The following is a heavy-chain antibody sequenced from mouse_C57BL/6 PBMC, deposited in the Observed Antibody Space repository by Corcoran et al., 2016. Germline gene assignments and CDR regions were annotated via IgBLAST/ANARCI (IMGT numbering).Heavy chain of an antibody. D-gene: IGHD2-5*01. CDR2: IFPGSGST. CDR1: GYTFTDYY. J-gene: IGHJ4*01. V-gene: IGHV1-75*01. CDR3: ARSSHSNFYYYAMDY. Sequence: QVQLQQSGPELVKPGASVKISCKASGYTFTDYYINWVKQRPGQGLEWIGWIFPGSGSTYYNEKFKGKATLTVDKSSSTAYMLLSSLTSEDSAVYFCARSSHSNFYYYAMDYWGQGTSVTVSS.